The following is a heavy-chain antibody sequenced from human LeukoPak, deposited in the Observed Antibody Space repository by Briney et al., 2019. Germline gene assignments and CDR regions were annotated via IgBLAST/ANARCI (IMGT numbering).Heavy chain of an antibody. D-gene: IGHD3-3*01. Sequence: ASGKVSCKACGYTFTSYYMHWVRQAPGQGLEWMGIINPIGGSTSYAQKLQGRVTVSRDMSTSTVYMELSSLRSEDTAVYYCATKAKHDFWSGYYGTFDYWGQGTLVTVSS. J-gene: IGHJ4*02. CDR3: ATKAKHDFWSGYYGTFDY. V-gene: IGHV1-46*01. CDR2: INPIGGST. CDR1: GYTFTSYY.